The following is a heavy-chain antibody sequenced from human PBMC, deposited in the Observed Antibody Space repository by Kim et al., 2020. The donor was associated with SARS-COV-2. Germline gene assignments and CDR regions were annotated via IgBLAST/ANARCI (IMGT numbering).Heavy chain of an antibody. D-gene: IGHD4-17*01. V-gene: IGHV3-15*01. Sequence: VKGRFTISRDDSKNTLYLQMNSLKTEDTAVYYCTTEITYMTTVVTTFFDYWGQGTLVTVSS. CDR3: TTEITYMTTVVTTFFDY. J-gene: IGHJ4*02.